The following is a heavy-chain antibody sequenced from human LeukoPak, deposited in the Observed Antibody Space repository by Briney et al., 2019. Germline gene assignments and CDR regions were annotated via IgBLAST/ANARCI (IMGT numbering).Heavy chain of an antibody. V-gene: IGHV3-15*01. D-gene: IGHD1-26*01. CDR1: GFTFSNAW. CDR3: TTGSMVGATYFDY. CDR2: IKSKTDGGTT. J-gene: IGHJ4*02. Sequence: PGGSLRLSCAASGFTFSNAWMSWVRQAPGKGLEWVARIKSKTDGGTTYYAASVKGRFTISRDNSKNTLYLQMNSLKAEDTAVYYCTTGSMVGATYFDYWGQGTVVTVSS.